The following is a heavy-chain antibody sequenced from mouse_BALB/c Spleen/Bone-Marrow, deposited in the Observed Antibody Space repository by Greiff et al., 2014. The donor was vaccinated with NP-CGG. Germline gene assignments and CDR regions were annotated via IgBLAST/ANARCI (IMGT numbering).Heavy chain of an antibody. Sequence: EVNVVESGGDLVKPGGSLKLSCAASGFTFSSYGMSWVRQTPDKRLEWVATISSGGSYTYYPDSVKGRFTISRDNAKNTLYLQMSSLKSEDTAMYYCARHDYDEENFDYWGQGTTLTASS. CDR1: GFTFSSYG. CDR2: ISSGGSYT. D-gene: IGHD2-4*01. J-gene: IGHJ2*01. V-gene: IGHV5-6*01. CDR3: ARHDYDEENFDY.